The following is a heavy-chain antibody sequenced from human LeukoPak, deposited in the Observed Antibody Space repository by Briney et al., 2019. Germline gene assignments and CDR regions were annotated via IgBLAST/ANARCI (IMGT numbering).Heavy chain of an antibody. V-gene: IGHV3-30*18. CDR1: GFTFSSYG. Sequence: GGSLRLSCAASGFTFSSYGMHWVRQAPGKGLEWVAVISYDGSNKYYADSVKGRFTISRDNSENTLYLQMNSLRAEDTAVYYCAKDEVDTAMVADYWGQGTLVTVSS. D-gene: IGHD5-18*01. CDR3: AKDEVDTAMVADY. J-gene: IGHJ4*02. CDR2: ISYDGSNK.